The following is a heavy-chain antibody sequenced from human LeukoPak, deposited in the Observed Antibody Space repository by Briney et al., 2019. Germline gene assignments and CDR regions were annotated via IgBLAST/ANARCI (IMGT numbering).Heavy chain of an antibody. CDR1: GGTFSSYA. CDR3: GRGLFDFLLLNI. V-gene: IGHV1-69*04. Sequence: SVKVSCKASGGTFSSYAISWVRQAPGQGLEWMGRIIPILGIANYAQKFQGRVTIITDESTSTAYMELSSLRPEDTAVYYCGRGLFDFLLLNIWGQGTMVTVSS. CDR2: IIPILGIA. D-gene: IGHD3-10*01. J-gene: IGHJ3*02.